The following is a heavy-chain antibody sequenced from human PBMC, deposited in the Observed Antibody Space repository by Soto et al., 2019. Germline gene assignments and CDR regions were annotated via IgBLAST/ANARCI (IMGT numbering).Heavy chain of an antibody. Sequence: QVQLVQSGAEVKKPGSSVKVSCKASGGTFSTYVVAWVRQAPGQGLEWMGQVVTLSGTVKYAQNFQDRVTITADEYTSTVYMELSDLRSEDPATYYCAREYDYGDFFYYYWGQGTLVTVSS. CDR2: VVTLSGTV. J-gene: IGHJ4*02. D-gene: IGHD4-17*01. V-gene: IGHV1-69*12. CDR1: GGTFSTYV. CDR3: AREYDYGDFFYYY.